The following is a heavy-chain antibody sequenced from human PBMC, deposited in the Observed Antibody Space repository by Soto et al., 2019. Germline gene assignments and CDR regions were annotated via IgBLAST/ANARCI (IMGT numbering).Heavy chain of an antibody. CDR3: AGLRDYWDY. CDR1: GGTFSSYA. CDR2: IIPIFGTA. V-gene: IGHV1-69*01. J-gene: IGHJ4*02. Sequence: LVQSGAEVKKPGSSVKVSXXXXGGTFSSYAISXXXXXXGQGLEWMGGIIPIFGTANYAQKFQGRVTITADESTSTAYMELSSLRSEDTAVYYCAGLRDYWDYWGQGTLVTVSS.